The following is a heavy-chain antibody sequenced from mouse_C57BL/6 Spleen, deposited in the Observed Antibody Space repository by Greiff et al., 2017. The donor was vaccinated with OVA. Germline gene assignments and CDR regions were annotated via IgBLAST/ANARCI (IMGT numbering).Heavy chain of an antibody. J-gene: IGHJ4*01. CDR3: AGYDYDGYAMDY. V-gene: IGHV2-6*01. CDR1: GFSFTSYG. CDR2: IWGVGST. Sequence: QVHVKQSGPGLVAPSQSLSITCTVSGFSFTSYGVDWVRQSPGKGLEWLGVIWGVGSTNYNSALKSRLSISKDNSKSQVFLKMNSLQTDDTAMYYCAGYDYDGYAMDYWGQGTSVTVSS. D-gene: IGHD2-4*01.